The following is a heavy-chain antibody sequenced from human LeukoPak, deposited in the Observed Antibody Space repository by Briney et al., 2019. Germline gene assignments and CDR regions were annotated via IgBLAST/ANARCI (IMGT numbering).Heavy chain of an antibody. CDR1: SDSINSNPYS. Sequence: PSETLSLTCTVSSDSINSNPYSWAWIRQPPGKGLEWIGSIYYSGRSYYKVSLKSRVIISLDTPNNQFSLKVSSVTAADTALYYCARVPLSTAYLHYYSMDVWGKGTTVTVSS. D-gene: IGHD2-21*02. CDR3: ARVPLSTAYLHYYSMDV. CDR2: IYYSGRS. V-gene: IGHV4-39*07. J-gene: IGHJ6*03.